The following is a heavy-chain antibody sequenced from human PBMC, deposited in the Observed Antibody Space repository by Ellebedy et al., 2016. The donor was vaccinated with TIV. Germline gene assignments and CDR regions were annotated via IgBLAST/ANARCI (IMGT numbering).Heavy chain of an antibody. J-gene: IGHJ4*02. CDR3: VTWGQSYGR. Sequence: GESLKISCAASGFTFNSYAMHWVRQAPGKGLEWVAHINPDGSAEYYVDSVKGRFTISRDNAKRSLFLQMNSLRVDDTAVYYCVTWGQSYGRWGQGSLVTVSS. CDR1: GFTFNSYA. CDR2: INPDGSAE. D-gene: IGHD3-16*01. V-gene: IGHV3-7*03.